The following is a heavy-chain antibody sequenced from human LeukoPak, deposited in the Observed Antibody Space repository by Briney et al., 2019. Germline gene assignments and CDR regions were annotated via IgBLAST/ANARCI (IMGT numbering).Heavy chain of an antibody. V-gene: IGHV4-39*07. J-gene: IGHJ5*02. D-gene: IGHD2-2*01. Sequence: SETLSLTCTASGASISSSSYYWGWIRQPPGKGLEWIGSIFYSGSTYYNPSLQSRVAISVDTSKNQFSLKLSSVTAADTAVYYCARGRVSIVVVPAAIQDWFDPWGQGTLVTVSS. CDR3: ARGRVSIVVVPAAIQDWFDP. CDR2: IFYSGST. CDR1: GASISSSSYY.